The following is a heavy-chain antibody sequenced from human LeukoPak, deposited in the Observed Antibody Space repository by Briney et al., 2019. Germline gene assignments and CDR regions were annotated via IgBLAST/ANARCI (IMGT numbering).Heavy chain of an antibody. J-gene: IGHJ4*02. D-gene: IGHD5-18*01. CDR3: ATGHSYGYYY. V-gene: IGHV3-74*01. CDR1: GLTFSDFW. CDR2: VKGDGRTT. Sequence: GGSLRLSCAASGLTFSDFWMHWVRQPPGKGLVWVALVKGDGRTTIYADSVKGRFTISRDNAKNTLYLQVNSLRADDSGVYYCATGHSYGYYYWGQGVLVTVSS.